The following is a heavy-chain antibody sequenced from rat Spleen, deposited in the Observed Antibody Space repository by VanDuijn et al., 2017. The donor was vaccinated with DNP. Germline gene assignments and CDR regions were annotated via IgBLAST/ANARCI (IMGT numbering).Heavy chain of an antibody. D-gene: IGHD4-3*01. Sequence: EVQLVGSGGGLVQPGRSLTLSCAGSGFTFSDYNMAWVRQAPKKGLEWVAYIGSPAYAPYYTDSVKGRFAISRDNAKSTLYLQMNSLRSEDMATYYCIRWNSGHFDYWGQGVMVTVSS. CDR1: GFTFSDYN. J-gene: IGHJ2*01. CDR3: IRWNSGHFDY. V-gene: IGHV5-22*01. CDR2: IGSPAYAP.